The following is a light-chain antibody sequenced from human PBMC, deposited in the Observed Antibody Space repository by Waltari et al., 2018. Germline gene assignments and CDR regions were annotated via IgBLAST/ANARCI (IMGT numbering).Light chain of an antibody. J-gene: IGKJ1*01. CDR3: QHYVRLPAT. V-gene: IGKV3-20*01. Sequence: EIVLTQSPGSLSSSPGERVTLSCRASQSVSRALAWYQQKPGQAPRLLIFGASNRATGIPYRCSGSGSETDFSLTISRLEPEDFAVDYCQHYVRLPATFGRGTKVEIK. CDR1: QSVSRA. CDR2: GAS.